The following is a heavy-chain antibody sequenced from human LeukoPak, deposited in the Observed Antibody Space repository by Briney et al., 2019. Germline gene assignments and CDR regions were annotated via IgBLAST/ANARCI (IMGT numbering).Heavy chain of an antibody. D-gene: IGHD2-15*01. V-gene: IGHV1-69*06. J-gene: IGHJ5*02. CDR3: ARDGRGGRENWFDP. CDR1: GGTFSNYA. Sequence: ASVNVSCKASGGTFSNYAFSWVRQAPGQGLEWMGRILPIFGTTNYAQNFQGRVTITADKYTSTVYMELSSLRSEDTAVYYCARDGRGGRENWFDPWGQGTLVTVSS. CDR2: ILPIFGTT.